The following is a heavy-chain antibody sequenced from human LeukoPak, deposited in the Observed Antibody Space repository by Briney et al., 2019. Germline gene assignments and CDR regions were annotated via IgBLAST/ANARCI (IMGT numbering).Heavy chain of an antibody. CDR2: ISYSGST. CDR1: GGPISSGDYY. V-gene: IGHV4-30-4*01. CDR3: ARTLDSSGYYYDY. J-gene: IGHJ4*02. Sequence: PSQTLSLTCTVSGGPISSGDYYWTWIRQPPGKGLEWIGYISYSGSTYYNPSLKSRVTISLDTSKNQFSLKLSSVTAADTAVYYCARTLDSSGYYYDYWGQGTLVTVSS. D-gene: IGHD3-22*01.